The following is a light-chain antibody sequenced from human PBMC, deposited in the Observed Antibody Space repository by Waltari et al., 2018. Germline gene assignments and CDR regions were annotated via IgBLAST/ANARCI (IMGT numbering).Light chain of an antibody. CDR1: QNIGRY. J-gene: IGKJ1*01. CDR2: EAS. CDR3: QNHERLPAT. Sequence: EIVLTQSPGTLSLSPGERATLSCRASQNIGRYLVWYQQKPGQAPRLLIYEASRRATGIPDRFSGRWSGTDFSLTISRLEPEDFAVYYCQNHERLPATFGQGTKVEIK. V-gene: IGKV3-20*01.